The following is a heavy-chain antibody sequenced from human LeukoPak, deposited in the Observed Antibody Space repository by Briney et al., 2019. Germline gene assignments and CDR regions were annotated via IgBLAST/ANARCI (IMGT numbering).Heavy chain of an antibody. CDR3: ARDSGEGGTFDY. J-gene: IGHJ4*02. CDR1: GFTFSSYS. V-gene: IGHV3-48*04. CDR2: INIVNNAI. Sequence: GGSLRLSCAASGFTFSSYSMNWVRQAPGKGLGWVSHINIVNNAIYYSDSVKGRFTISRDNAKNSLYLQMNSLRAEDTAVYYCARDSGEGGTFDYWGQGTLVSVSS. D-gene: IGHD1-26*01.